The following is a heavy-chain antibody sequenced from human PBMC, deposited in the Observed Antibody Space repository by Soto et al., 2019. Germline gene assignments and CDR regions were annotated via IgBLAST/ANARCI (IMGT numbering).Heavy chain of an antibody. Sequence: GGSLRLSCAASGFTFSDYYMSWIRQAPGKGPEWVSYISSSSSYTKYADSVKGRLIVSRDNAKNSLYMRMNSLRAEDTAVYYCARDLRDILSAVISDNGLYDLWGR. CDR1: GFTFSDYY. CDR3: ARDLRDILSAVISDNGLYDL. D-gene: IGHD3-9*01. V-gene: IGHV3-11*06. J-gene: IGHJ2*01. CDR2: ISSSSSYT.